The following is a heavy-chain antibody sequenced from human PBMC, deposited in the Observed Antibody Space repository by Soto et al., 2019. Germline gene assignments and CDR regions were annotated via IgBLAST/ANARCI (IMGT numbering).Heavy chain of an antibody. Sequence: EVQLVVSGGGLVQPGGSLRLSCAASGFTVSSNFMSWVRQAPGKGLEWVSIIYSDGSTYYADSVKGRFTISRDNSKNTLYLQMNSLRADDTAVYYCPSRINPYGAYDHWGQGTLVTVSS. CDR3: PSRINPYGAYDH. CDR2: IYSDGST. V-gene: IGHV3-66*01. CDR1: GFTVSSNF. D-gene: IGHD4-17*01. J-gene: IGHJ4*02.